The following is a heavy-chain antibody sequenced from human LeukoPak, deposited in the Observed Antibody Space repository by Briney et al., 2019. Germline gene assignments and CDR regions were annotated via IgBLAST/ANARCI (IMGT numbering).Heavy chain of an antibody. CDR2: INPNSGGT. V-gene: IGHV1-2*02. D-gene: IGHD3-9*01. Sequence: AASVKVSCKASGYTFTGYYMHWVRQAPGQGLEWMRWINPNSGGTNYAQKFQGRVTMTRDTSISTAYMELSRLRSDDTAVYYCARSIQGYFDWLTPPSAAFDIWGQGTMVTVSS. J-gene: IGHJ3*02. CDR3: ARSIQGYFDWLTPPSAAFDI. CDR1: GYTFTGYY.